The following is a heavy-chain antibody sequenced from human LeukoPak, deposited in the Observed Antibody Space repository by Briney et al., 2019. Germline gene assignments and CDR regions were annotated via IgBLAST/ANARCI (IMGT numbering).Heavy chain of an antibody. V-gene: IGHV3-48*01. D-gene: IGHD2-2*02. CDR3: ATPLGYCSSTSCYRAFDI. J-gene: IGHJ3*02. CDR2: ISSSSSTI. Sequence: PGGSLRLSCAASGFTFSSYSMNWVRQAPGKGLEWVSYISSSSSTIYYADSVKGRFTISRDNAKNSLYLQMNSLRAGDTAVYYCATPLGYCSSTSCYRAFDIWGQGTMVTVSS. CDR1: GFTFSSYS.